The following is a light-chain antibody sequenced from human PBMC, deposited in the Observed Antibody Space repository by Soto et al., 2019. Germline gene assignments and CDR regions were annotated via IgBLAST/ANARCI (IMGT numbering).Light chain of an antibody. CDR2: DVS. CDR1: SSDVGGYNY. V-gene: IGLV2-14*03. J-gene: IGLJ2*01. CDR3: SSYTRSNTLV. Sequence: QSALTQPASVSGSPGQSITISCTGTSSDVGGYNYVSWYQHHPGKAPKLMIYDVSNRPSGVSNRFSGSKSDNTASLTISGLQAEDEDDYYCSSYTRSNTLVFGGGTKLTVL.